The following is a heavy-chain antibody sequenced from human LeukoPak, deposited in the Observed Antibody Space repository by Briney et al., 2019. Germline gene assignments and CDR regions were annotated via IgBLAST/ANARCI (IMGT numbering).Heavy chain of an antibody. D-gene: IGHD2-15*01. CDR1: GYTFTDYY. CDR2: SNPNNGGT. J-gene: IGHJ4*02. CDR3: ATPTFCTGASCYWGY. Sequence: GASVKVSCKASGYTFTDYYMHWVRQAPGQGLEWMGWSNPNNGGTNYAQNFQGRVTMTSDTSISTAYMELSGLRSDDTAVYYCATPTFCTGASCYWGYWGQGTLVTVSS. V-gene: IGHV1-2*02.